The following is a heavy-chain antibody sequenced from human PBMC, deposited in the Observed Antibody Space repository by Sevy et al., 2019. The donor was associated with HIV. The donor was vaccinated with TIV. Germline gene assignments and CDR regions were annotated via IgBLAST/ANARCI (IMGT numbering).Heavy chain of an antibody. CDR1: GVSISSGDYY. Sequence: SETLSLTCSVSGVSISSGDYYWSWIRQHPGKGLEWIGYIYKKGNTYSNPSLKTQLIISIDTSKNQFSLNLSSMTAADTAVYYCARGSDSYDSSQDWFDPWGQGTLVTVSS. CDR3: ARGSDSYDSSQDWFDP. J-gene: IGHJ5*02. CDR2: IYKKGNT. V-gene: IGHV4-31*01. D-gene: IGHD3-22*01.